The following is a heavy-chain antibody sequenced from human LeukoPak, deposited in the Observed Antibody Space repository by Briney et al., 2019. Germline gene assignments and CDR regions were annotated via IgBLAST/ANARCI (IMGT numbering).Heavy chain of an antibody. V-gene: IGHV4-4*07. J-gene: IGHJ6*02. CDR2: IYTSGST. CDR3: AREDIVVVYRFYYYYGMDV. CDR1: GGSISSYY. D-gene: IGHD2-2*01. Sequence: SETLSLTCTVSGGSISSYYWSWIRQPAGKGLEWIGRIYTSGSTNYNPSLKSRVTMSVDTSKNQFSLKLSSVTAADTAAYYCAREDIVVVYRFYYYYGMDVWGQGTTVTVSS.